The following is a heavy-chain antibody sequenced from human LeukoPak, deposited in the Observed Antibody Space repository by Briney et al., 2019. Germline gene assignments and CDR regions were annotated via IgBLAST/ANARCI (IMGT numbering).Heavy chain of an antibody. V-gene: IGHV1-2*02. Sequence: ASVKVSCKASQYTFTNYYLHWVRQAPGQGLEWMGWINPNSGGTNYAQKFQGRVTLTRDTSVTTAYMELSRLRSDDTAVYYCARAGRVGQMVYASFWGQGTLVTVSS. D-gene: IGHD2-8*01. CDR3: ARAGRVGQMVYASF. CDR1: QYTFTNYY. CDR2: INPNSGGT. J-gene: IGHJ4*02.